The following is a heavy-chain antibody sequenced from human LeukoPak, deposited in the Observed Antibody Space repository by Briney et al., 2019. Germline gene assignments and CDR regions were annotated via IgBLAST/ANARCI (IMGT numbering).Heavy chain of an antibody. Sequence: SGTLSLTCGVSGGSITTTNYWSWVRQPPGGGLEWIGEVSLAGRTRYNPSLKNRVNISIDESKNHLYLNLASVTAADTAVYYCSRESGSFCPFGHWGQGTLVAVTS. V-gene: IGHV4-4*02. CDR3: SRESGSFCPFGH. D-gene: IGHD1-26*01. J-gene: IGHJ4*02. CDR2: VSLAGRT. CDR1: GGSITTTNY.